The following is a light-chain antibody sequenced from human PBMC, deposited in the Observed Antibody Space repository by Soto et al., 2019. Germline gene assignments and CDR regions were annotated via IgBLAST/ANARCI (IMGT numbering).Light chain of an antibody. Sequence: EIVMTQSPATLSVSPGERGTLSCRSSQSVTSSYLAWYQQKPGQAPRLLIYGASSRATGIPDRFSGSVSGTDFTLAISRLEPEDFAVYYCQHYGGAPLTFGQGTRLEIK. J-gene: IGKJ5*01. CDR3: QHYGGAPLT. CDR2: GAS. CDR1: QSVTSSY. V-gene: IGKV3-20*01.